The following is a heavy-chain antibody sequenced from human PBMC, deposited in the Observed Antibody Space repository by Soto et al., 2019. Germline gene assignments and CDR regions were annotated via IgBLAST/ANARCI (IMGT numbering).Heavy chain of an antibody. J-gene: IGHJ4*02. CDR3: ASDGGRHSVGIDY. CDR1: GGTFSSYS. D-gene: IGHD1-26*01. CDR2: IIPIFGTA. V-gene: IGHV1-69*01. Sequence: QVQLVQSGAEVKKPGSSVKVSCKASGGTFSSYSINWVRQAPGQGLEWMGEIIPIFGTANYAQKFQGRVTITADESTSTAYMELSSMRSEDTAVYYFASDGGRHSVGIDYWGQGTLVTVSS.